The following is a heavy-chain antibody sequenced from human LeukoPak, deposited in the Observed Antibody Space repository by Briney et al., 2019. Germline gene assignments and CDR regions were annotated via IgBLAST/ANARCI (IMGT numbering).Heavy chain of an antibody. V-gene: IGHV4-61*08. CDR2: IYYSGST. CDR3: ARQVPYSSSWSVRPHANWFDP. D-gene: IGHD6-13*01. Sequence: SETLSLTCAVSGGSISSGGYYWSWIRQPPGKGLEWIGYIYYSGSTNYNPSLKSRVTISVDTSKNQFSLKLSSVTAADTAVYYCARQVPYSSSWSVRPHANWFDPWGQGTLVIVSS. J-gene: IGHJ5*02. CDR1: GGSISSGGYY.